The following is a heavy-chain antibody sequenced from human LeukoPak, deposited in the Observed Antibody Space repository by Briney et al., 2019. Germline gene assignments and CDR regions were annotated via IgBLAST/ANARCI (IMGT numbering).Heavy chain of an antibody. CDR2: VSGSGGST. D-gene: IGHD6-13*01. J-gene: IGHJ4*02. Sequence: GGSLRLSCAASGFTFSSYSMTWVRQAPGKGLEWVSVVSGSGGSTYYADSVKGRFAISRDNSKNTLYLQMNSLRAEDTAVYYCARETAAGFNYWGQGTLVTVSS. CDR1: GFTFSSYS. V-gene: IGHV3-23*01. CDR3: ARETAAGFNY.